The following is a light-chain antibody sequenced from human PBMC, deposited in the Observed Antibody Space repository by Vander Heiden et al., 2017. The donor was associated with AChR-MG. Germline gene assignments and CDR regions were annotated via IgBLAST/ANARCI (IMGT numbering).Light chain of an antibody. V-gene: IGKV4-1*01. Sequence: ILMTQSSVPLAVSLGERATISYKSSQNIFYSPNINSYLTWYQQKPGQPPKLLIYWASTRESGVPDRFSGSGSGTDFTLTISSLQPEDVAAYYCQQYYTSPRTFGQGTKVEIK. CDR3: QQYYTSPRT. CDR2: WAS. J-gene: IGKJ1*01. CDR1: QNIFYSPNINSY.